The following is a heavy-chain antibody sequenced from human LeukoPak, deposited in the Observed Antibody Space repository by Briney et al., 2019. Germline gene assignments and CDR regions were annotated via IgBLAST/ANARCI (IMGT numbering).Heavy chain of an antibody. CDR1: GYTFTSYY. CDR3: ARAGGLPEEID. J-gene: IGHJ4*02. D-gene: IGHD3-10*01. CDR2: INPSGGST. Sequence: ASVKVSCKASGYTFTSYYMHWVRQAPGQGLEWMGIINPSGGSTTYAQKFQGRVTMTRDTSTSTVYMELSRLRSDDTAVYYCARAGGLPEEIDWGQGTLVTVSS. V-gene: IGHV1-46*01.